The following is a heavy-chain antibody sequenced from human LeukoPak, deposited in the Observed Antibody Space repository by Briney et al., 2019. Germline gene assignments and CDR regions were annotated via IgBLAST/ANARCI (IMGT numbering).Heavy chain of an antibody. CDR2: ISSSGSTI. Sequence: GGSLRLSCAASGFTFSDYYMSWIRQAPGKGLEWVSYISSSGSTIYYADSVKGRFTISRDNAKNSLYLQMNNLRAEDTAIYYCATDSYVSGSYYRLFYWGQGTLVTVSS. CDR3: ATDSYVSGSYYRLFY. D-gene: IGHD3-10*01. J-gene: IGHJ4*02. V-gene: IGHV3-11*04. CDR1: GFTFSDYY.